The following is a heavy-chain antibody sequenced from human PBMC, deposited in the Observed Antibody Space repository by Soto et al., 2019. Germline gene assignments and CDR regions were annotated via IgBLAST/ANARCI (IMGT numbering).Heavy chain of an antibody. D-gene: IGHD5-18*01. CDR1: GYTFTGYY. Sequence: GASVKVSCKASGYTFTGYYMHWVRQAPGQGLEWMGWINPNSGGTNYAQKFQGWVTMTRDTSISTAYMELSRLRSDDTAVYYCARGAGYSYGYEYNWFDPWGQGTLVTVSS. V-gene: IGHV1-2*04. J-gene: IGHJ5*02. CDR2: INPNSGGT. CDR3: ARGAGYSYGYEYNWFDP.